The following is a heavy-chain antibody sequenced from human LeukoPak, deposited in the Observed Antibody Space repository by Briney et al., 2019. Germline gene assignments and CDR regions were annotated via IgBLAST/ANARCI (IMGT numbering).Heavy chain of an antibody. Sequence: GGSLRLSCAASGFTFSSYGMHWVRQAPGKGLEWVSLISGVGVTTHYADSVKGRFTVSRDSSTNSLYLQMNSLRAEDTAFYYCAKDKRIELWLQLDYWGQGTLVTVSS. CDR2: ISGVGVTT. D-gene: IGHD3-16*01. CDR1: GFTFSSYG. J-gene: IGHJ4*02. CDR3: AKDKRIELWLQLDY. V-gene: IGHV3-43*02.